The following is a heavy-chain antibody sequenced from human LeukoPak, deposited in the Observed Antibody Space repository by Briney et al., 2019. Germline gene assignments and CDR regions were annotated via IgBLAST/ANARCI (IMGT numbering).Heavy chain of an antibody. Sequence: SETLSLTCTVSGDSINSGSYYWSWIRQPAGKGLEWIGRIYTSGSTNHNPSLKSRVTISVDTSKNQFSLKLSSVTAADTAVYYCARGISSSSPYMDVWGKRTTVTVSS. J-gene: IGHJ6*03. V-gene: IGHV4-61*02. CDR1: GDSINSGSYY. CDR3: ARGISSSSPYMDV. D-gene: IGHD6-13*01. CDR2: IYTSGST.